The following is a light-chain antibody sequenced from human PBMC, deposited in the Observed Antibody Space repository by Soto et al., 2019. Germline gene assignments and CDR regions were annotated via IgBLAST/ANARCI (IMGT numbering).Light chain of an antibody. Sequence: DIPMTQSPPSLSASVGDRVTITCQASQDISIYINWFQQKKGKAPKLLIYDAFNLETGVSSRFSGSGSGTDFTFTISSLQPEDIATYYCQQYHSLPYTFGQGTKLEIK. CDR2: DAF. CDR1: QDISIY. CDR3: QQYHSLPYT. J-gene: IGKJ2*01. V-gene: IGKV1-33*01.